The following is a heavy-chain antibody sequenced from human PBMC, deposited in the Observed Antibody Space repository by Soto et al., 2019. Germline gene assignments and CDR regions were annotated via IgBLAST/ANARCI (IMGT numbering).Heavy chain of an antibody. CDR3: ARHPGYCSGNGCYGYYTMDV. Sequence: SEALSVTCIVSGDSISSRRYSWSWILQPPGKGLEWIGTIYYVGNTYYNPSLKSRVTISVDTSKNQFSLELTSVTAADTAVYFCARHPGYCSGNGCYGYYTMDVWGQXTTVTVS. CDR2: IYYVGNT. D-gene: IGHD2-2*01. V-gene: IGHV4-39*01. J-gene: IGHJ6*02. CDR1: GDSISSRRYS.